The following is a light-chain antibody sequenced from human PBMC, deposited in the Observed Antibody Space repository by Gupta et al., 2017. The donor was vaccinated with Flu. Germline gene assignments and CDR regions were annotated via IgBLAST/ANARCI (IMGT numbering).Light chain of an antibody. V-gene: IGKV3-20*01. J-gene: IGKJ1*01. Sequence: EIVLTQSPGTLSLSPGGRATLSCRASQNVNSNYLAWYQQKPGQAPRLLIYGASSRATGIPDRFSGSGSGTDFTLTISRLQPGDSAVYYCQQDGSSGTFGQGTKVEI. CDR1: QNVNSNY. CDR3: QQDGSSGT. CDR2: GAS.